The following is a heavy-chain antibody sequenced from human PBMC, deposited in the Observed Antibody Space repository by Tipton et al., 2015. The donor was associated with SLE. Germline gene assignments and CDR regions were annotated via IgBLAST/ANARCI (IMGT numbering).Heavy chain of an antibody. Sequence: QLVQSGGGLVQPGGSLRLSCAASGFTFSSYWMSWVRQAPGKGLEWVANIKQDGSEKYYVDSVKGRFTIARDNAKNSLYLQMNSLRAEDTAGYYWARGVAGVYYYYGMDVWGQGTTVTVSS. J-gene: IGHJ6*02. D-gene: IGHD6-19*01. CDR2: IKQDGSEK. V-gene: IGHV3-7*04. CDR3: ARGVAGVYYYYGMDV. CDR1: GFTFSSYW.